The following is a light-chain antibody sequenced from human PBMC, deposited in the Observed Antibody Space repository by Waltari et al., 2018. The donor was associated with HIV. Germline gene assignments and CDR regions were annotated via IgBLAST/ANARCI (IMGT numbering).Light chain of an antibody. V-gene: IGKV3-15*01. Sequence: EIVMIQSPATLSVSPGDRATISCRPSATIRSSLAWYQKKPEQGSRLLLFGETTRATGIPDRFSGSGLATQFTLTINSLQAEDFAVYFCQQYGDWPLTFGGGTKVEI. CDR1: ATIRSS. J-gene: IGKJ4*01. CDR3: QQYGDWPLT. CDR2: GET.